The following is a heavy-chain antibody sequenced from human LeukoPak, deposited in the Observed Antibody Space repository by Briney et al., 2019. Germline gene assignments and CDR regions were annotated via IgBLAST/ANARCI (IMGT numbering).Heavy chain of an antibody. D-gene: IGHD2-15*01. CDR1: GGTFISYA. J-gene: IGHJ6*04. V-gene: IGHV1-69*06. CDR2: IIPIFGTA. CDR3: ARMSYCSGGSCLGFGMDV. Sequence: SVKVSCKASGGTFISYAISWVRQAPGQGLEWMGGIIPIFGTANYAQKFQGRVTITADKSTGTAYMELSSLRSEDTAVYYCARMSYCSGGSCLGFGMDVWGKGTPVTVSS.